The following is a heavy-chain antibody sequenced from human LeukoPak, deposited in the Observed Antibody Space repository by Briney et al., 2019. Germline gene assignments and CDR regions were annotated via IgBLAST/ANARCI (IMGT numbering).Heavy chain of an antibody. CDR1: GFTFSSYA. Sequence: GGSLRLACSASGFTFSSYAMHWVRQARGKGLEYVTASSSNGGSTYYADSVKGRFTISRDKTKNTLYLQMSSLRAEDPAVYYCVKQAIVAATTAPFDYWGQGTLVTVSS. CDR2: SSSNGGST. CDR3: VKQAIVAATTAPFDY. V-gene: IGHV3-64D*06. J-gene: IGHJ4*02. D-gene: IGHD1-26*01.